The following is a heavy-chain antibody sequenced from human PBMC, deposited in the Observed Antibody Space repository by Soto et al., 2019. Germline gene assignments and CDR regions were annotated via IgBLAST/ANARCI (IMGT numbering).Heavy chain of an antibody. V-gene: IGHV4-59*01. J-gene: IGHJ6*02. CDR2: IYYSGST. CDR1: GDSISSYY. Sequence: QVQLQESGPGLVKPSETLSLTCTVSGDSISSYYWSWIRQPPGKGLEWIGYIYYSGSTNYNPSLKSRVTISVDTSKNQFSLKLSSVTAADTAVYYCASTYDSSGYFGYYYYGMDVWGQGTTVTVSS. D-gene: IGHD3-22*01. CDR3: ASTYDSSGYFGYYYYGMDV.